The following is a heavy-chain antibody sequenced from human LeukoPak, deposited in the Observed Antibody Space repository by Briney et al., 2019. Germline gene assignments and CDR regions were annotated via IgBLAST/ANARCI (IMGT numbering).Heavy chain of an antibody. CDR3: AGGNDYIPDH. V-gene: IGHV5-51*01. D-gene: IGHD4-11*01. Sequence: GESLKISCKGSGYSFSSYWIGWVRQMPGKGLEWMGIIYPGDSDTRYSPDFQGQVTISVDRSISTAYLQWSRLKASDSAMYYCAGGNDYIPDHWGQGTLVTVSS. J-gene: IGHJ4*02. CDR1: GYSFSSYW. CDR2: IYPGDSDT.